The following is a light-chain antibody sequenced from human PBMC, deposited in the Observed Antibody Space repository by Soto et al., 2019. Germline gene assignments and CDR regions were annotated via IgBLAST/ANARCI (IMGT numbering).Light chain of an antibody. J-gene: IGKJ2*01. CDR2: GAS. CDR3: QQYGSSTYT. V-gene: IGKV3-20*01. CDR1: QSVSSSY. Sequence: EIVLTQSPGTLSLSPGERATLSCRASQSVSSSYLAWCQQKPGQAPRLLIYGASSRATGIPDRFSGSGSGTDFTRTISRLEPEDFAVYYCQQYGSSTYTFGQGTKVDIK.